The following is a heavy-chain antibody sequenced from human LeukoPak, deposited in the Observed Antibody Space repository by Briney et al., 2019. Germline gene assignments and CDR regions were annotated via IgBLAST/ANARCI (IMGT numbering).Heavy chain of an antibody. CDR2: IEQDGSEK. V-gene: IGHV3-7*03. D-gene: IGHD6-19*01. CDR3: AGGRGWSSDY. CDR1: GFTFSSYR. Sequence: GGSLRLSCATSGFTFSSYRMNWVRQAPGKGLEWVANIEQDGSEKNYVDSVKGRFTISRDNAKNSLYLQMSSLRAEDTAVYYCAGGRGWSSDYWGQGTLVTVSS. J-gene: IGHJ4*02.